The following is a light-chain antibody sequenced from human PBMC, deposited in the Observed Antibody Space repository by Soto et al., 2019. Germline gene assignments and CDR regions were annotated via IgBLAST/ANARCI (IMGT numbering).Light chain of an antibody. CDR2: GAS. CDR3: QQYNNWPLT. Sequence: EIVMTQSPATLSVSPGERATLSCRASQSVISNLALYQQKPGQPPRLLIYGASTRATGIPARFSGSGSGTEFTLTISSLQSEDFAVYYCQQYNNWPLTFGGGTKVEIK. J-gene: IGKJ4*01. CDR1: QSVISN. V-gene: IGKV3-15*01.